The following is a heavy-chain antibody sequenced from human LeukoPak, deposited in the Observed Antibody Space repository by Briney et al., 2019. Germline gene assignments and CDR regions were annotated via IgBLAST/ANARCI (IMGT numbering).Heavy chain of an antibody. Sequence: ASVKVSCKASGGTFSSYAISWVRQAPGQGLEWIGRIIPILGIANYAQKFQGRVTIIADKSTSTAYMELSSLRSEDTAVYYCARGGNDDYYGSGSYSVWGQGTLVTVSS. J-gene: IGHJ4*02. CDR2: IIPILGIA. V-gene: IGHV1-69*04. CDR1: GGTFSSYA. D-gene: IGHD3-10*01. CDR3: ARGGNDDYYGSGSYSV.